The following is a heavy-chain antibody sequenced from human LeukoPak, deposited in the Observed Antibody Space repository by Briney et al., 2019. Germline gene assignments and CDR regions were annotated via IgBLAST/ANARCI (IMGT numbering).Heavy chain of an antibody. CDR1: GFTVSSNY. J-gene: IGHJ4*02. Sequence: PGGSLSLSCAASGFTVSSNYMSWVRQAPGKGLEWVSVIYSGGSTYYADSVKVRFTISRDNSKKALYLQMNSLRAEDTAVYYCARDLTAYFDYWGQGTLVTVSS. V-gene: IGHV3-66*01. CDR2: IYSGGST. CDR3: ARDLTAYFDY. D-gene: IGHD3-16*01.